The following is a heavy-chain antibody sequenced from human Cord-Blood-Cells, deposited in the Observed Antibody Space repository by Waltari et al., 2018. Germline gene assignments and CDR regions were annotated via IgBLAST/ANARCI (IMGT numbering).Heavy chain of an antibody. D-gene: IGHD2-2*01. CDR1: GYSISSGYY. Sequence: QVQLQESGPGLVKPSETLSLTCAVSGYSISSGYYWGWIRQPPGKGLEWIGSIYHSGSTYYNPSLKSRVTISVDTSKNQFSLKLSSVTAADTAVYYCARAIGQTPPGLFVFDYWGQGTLVTVSS. J-gene: IGHJ4*02. CDR3: ARAIGQTPPGLFVFDY. V-gene: IGHV4-38-2*01. CDR2: IYHSGST.